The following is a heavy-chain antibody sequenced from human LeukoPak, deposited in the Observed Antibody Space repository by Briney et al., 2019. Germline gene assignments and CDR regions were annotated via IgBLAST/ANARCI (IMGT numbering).Heavy chain of an antibody. V-gene: IGHV3-74*01. CDR3: AKETTVAGFYPYFDY. J-gene: IGHJ4*02. D-gene: IGHD6-19*01. CDR1: GFTFSTYW. Sequence: GGSLRLSCAASGFTFSTYWMHWVRQAPGKGLVWVSRISSDGSITGYADSVKGRFTISRDNSKNTLYLQMNSLRAEDTAVYYCAKETTVAGFYPYFDYWGQGTLVTVSS. CDR2: ISSDGSIT.